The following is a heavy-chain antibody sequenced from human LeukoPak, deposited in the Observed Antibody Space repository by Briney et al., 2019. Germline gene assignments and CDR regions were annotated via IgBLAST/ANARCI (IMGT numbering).Heavy chain of an antibody. D-gene: IGHD5-24*01. V-gene: IGHV1-69*13. Sequence: SVKVSCKASGGTFSSCAISWVRQAPGQGLGRMGVIIPIFGTANHAQKYQGRVTISADESTSTAYMELSSLRSEDTAVYYCARDRRDGYNPFDYWGQGTLDTVSS. CDR3: ARDRRDGYNPFDY. J-gene: IGHJ4*02. CDR2: IIPIFGTA. CDR1: GGTFSSCA.